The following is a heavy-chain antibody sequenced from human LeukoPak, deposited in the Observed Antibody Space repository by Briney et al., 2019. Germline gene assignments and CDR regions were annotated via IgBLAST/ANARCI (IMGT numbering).Heavy chain of an antibody. CDR1: GFTFSSYG. V-gene: IGHV3-30*18. D-gene: IGHD2-2*01. CDR3: AKDIVVVPAADDI. J-gene: IGHJ3*02. CDR2: ISYDGSNK. Sequence: QPGGSLRLSCAASGFTFSSYGMHWVRQAPGKGLEWVAVISYDGSNKYYADSVKGRFTISRDNSKNTLYLQMNSLRAEDTAVYYCAKDIVVVPAADDIWGQGTMVTVSS.